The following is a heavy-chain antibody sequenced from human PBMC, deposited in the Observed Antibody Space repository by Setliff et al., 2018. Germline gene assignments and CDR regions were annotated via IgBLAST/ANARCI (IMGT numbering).Heavy chain of an antibody. D-gene: IGHD3-9*01. CDR2: INHSGST. J-gene: IGHJ4*01. CDR3: ARERYFDWFFED. CDR1: DGSFSDYY. Sequence: SETLSLTCAVYDGSFSDYYWSWIRQPPGKGLEWIGEINHSGSTNYKSSLKSRVTISVDTSKNQFSLKLNSVTAADTAVYYCARERYFDWFFEDWGHGTLVTVSS. V-gene: IGHV4-34*01.